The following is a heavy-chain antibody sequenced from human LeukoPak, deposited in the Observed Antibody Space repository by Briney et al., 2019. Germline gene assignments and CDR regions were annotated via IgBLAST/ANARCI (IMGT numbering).Heavy chain of an antibody. Sequence: SETLSLTCTVSGGSISSYYWSWIRQPPGKGLQWIGYIYYSGSTNYNPSLKSRVTISVDTSKNQFSLKLSSVTAADTAVFYCARVRGYSYGSDAFDIWGQGTMVTVSS. V-gene: IGHV4-59*01. D-gene: IGHD5-18*01. CDR2: IYYSGST. J-gene: IGHJ3*02. CDR1: GGSISSYY. CDR3: ARVRGYSYGSDAFDI.